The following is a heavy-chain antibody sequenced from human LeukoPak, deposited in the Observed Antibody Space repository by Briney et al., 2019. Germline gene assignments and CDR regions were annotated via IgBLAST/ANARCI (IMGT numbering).Heavy chain of an antibody. CDR3: AREYYYASGSYYFDS. J-gene: IGHJ4*02. D-gene: IGHD3-10*01. CDR1: GGSISSTNW. Sequence: PSGTLSLTCAVSGGSISSTNWWSWVRQPPGKGLEWIGEIYHSGSTNYKPALKSRVTISVDKSKNQFSLNLSSVTAADTAVYYCAREYYYASGSYYFDSWGQGTLVTVSS. CDR2: IYHSGST. V-gene: IGHV4-4*02.